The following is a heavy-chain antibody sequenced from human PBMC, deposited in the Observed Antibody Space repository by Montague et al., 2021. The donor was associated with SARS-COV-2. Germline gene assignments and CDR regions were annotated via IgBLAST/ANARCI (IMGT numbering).Heavy chain of an antibody. CDR3: VRGIEAAGSYDY. Sequence: CAISGDSVSSNSPTWNWIRQSPPRRLEWLGRTYYRSMWTSDYARSVQSRIAINPDTSKNQFSLPLGSVTHEDTAVYYCVRGIEAAGSYDYWGQGTLVTVSS. J-gene: IGHJ4*02. CDR1: GDSVSSNSPT. CDR2: TYYRSMWTS. V-gene: IGHV6-1*01. D-gene: IGHD6-13*01.